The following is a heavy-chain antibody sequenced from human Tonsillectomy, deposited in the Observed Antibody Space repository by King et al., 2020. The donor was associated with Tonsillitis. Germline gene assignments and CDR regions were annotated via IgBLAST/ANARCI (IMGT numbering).Heavy chain of an antibody. CDR1: CYTFTSYG. CDR2: ISTYYGNT. Sequence: QLVQSGSDVKKPGASVKVSGKTSCYTFTSYGIIWLRKAPGQGREWMGWISTYYGNTNYAQRLQGIVTRTTDTSTSTAYMELRSLRSDDTAVYYCARVGDIVVVPAAINWGQGTLVTVSS. D-gene: IGHD2-2*01. CDR3: ARVGDIVVVPAAIN. J-gene: IGHJ4*02. V-gene: IGHV1-18*01.